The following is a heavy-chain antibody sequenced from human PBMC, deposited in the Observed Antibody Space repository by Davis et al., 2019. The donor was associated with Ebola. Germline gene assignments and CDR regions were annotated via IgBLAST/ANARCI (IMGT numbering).Heavy chain of an antibody. V-gene: IGHV4-59*08. D-gene: IGHD1-26*01. CDR2: IYYSGNT. CDR1: GGSISGHY. CDR3: ARDSGSYLDWFDH. J-gene: IGHJ5*02. Sequence: PSETLSLTCTVSGGSISGHYWSWIRQSPGKGLEWIGYIYYSGNTSYNPSLKSRATISVDTSKNQFSLKLNSVTAVDTAVYYCARDSGSYLDWFDHWGQGALVTVSS.